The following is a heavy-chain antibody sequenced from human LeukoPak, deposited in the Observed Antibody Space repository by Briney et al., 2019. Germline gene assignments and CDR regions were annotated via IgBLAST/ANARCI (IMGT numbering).Heavy chain of an antibody. V-gene: IGHV3-23*01. Sequence: GESLRLSCAASGCTFSSYAMSWVRQAPGKGLEWVSSISGSGGSTYYADSVKGRFTISRDGSKNTLYLQINSLRAEDTAVYYCAKDYRSTVAGGRNWFDPWGQGTLVTVSS. J-gene: IGHJ5*02. CDR1: GCTFSSYA. D-gene: IGHD6-19*01. CDR3: AKDYRSTVAGGRNWFDP. CDR2: ISGSGGST.